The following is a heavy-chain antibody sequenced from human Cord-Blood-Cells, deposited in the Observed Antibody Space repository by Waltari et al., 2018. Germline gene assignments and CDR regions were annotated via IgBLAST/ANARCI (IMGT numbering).Heavy chain of an antibody. V-gene: IGHV4-39*01. CDR3: ARHSYFSSTSCCQQRNLHNARDI. J-gene: IGHJ3*02. CDR1: GGSISSSSYY. CDR2: FHYSGTT. D-gene: IGHD2-2*01. Sequence: QLQLQESGPGLVKPWETLSLTCTVSGGSISSSSYYWGWIRQPPGKGLEGIGSFHYSGTTYYTPSLKSRVTISVDTSNNYFTLKLSSVTATDTSVHYRARHSYFSSTSCCQQRNLHNARDIWGVGT.